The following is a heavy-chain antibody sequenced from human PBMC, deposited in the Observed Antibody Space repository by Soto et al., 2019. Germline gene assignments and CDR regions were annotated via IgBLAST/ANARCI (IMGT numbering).Heavy chain of an antibody. D-gene: IGHD4-17*01. V-gene: IGHV3-23*01. CDR3: APTRYDYGDDAVGY. CDR1: GFTFNKYA. J-gene: IGHJ4*01. Sequence: EVQLLEYGGGLGQRGESLRLSCVASGFTFNKYAMTWVRQAPGKGLEWVSSISGSSSTTYYADSVKGRFTISRDNSKNTVYLHMNTLSTEDTAVYYCAPTRYDYGDDAVGYWGQGTLVTVSS. CDR2: ISGSSSTT.